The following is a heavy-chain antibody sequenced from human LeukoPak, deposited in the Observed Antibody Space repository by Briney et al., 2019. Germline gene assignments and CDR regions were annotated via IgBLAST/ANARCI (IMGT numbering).Heavy chain of an antibody. CDR3: ARGDLYYYYVMDF. CDR2: ISTYNGST. V-gene: IGHV1-18*01. J-gene: IGHJ6*02. CDR1: GYTFTIYG. Sequence: ASVRDSCKASGYTFTIYGIHWVRQAPGQRLEWMGWISTYNGSTSHVQKFQGRVDMTTGTSTSTAYMEVGSLRSDYTAVYYCARGDLYYYYVMDFWGQGTTVTVSS.